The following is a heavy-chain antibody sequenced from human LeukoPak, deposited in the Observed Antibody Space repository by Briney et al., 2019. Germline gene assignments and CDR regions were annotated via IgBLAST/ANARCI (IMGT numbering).Heavy chain of an antibody. CDR2: IYYSGST. J-gene: IGHJ3*02. CDR3: ARHDPIVGTPDAFDI. D-gene: IGHD1-26*01. CDR1: GGSISSYY. Sequence: PSETLSLTCTVSGGSISSYYRSWLRQPPGKGLEWLGYIYYSGSTNYNPSLKSRVTISVDTSKNQFSLKLSSVTAADTAVYYCARHDPIVGTPDAFDIWGQGTMVTVSS. V-gene: IGHV4-59*08.